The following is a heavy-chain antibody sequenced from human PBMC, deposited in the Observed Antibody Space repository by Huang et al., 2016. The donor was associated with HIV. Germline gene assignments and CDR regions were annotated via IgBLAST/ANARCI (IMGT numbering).Heavy chain of an antibody. CDR1: GGSFTNYY. Sequence: QQQLQQWGAGLLKPSETLSLTCAVYGGSFTNYYWGWIRQPPGKGLEWIGVINNGGSTQYSPSLKSRVTISVDTSKNQVSLKLTSVSAADTAVYYCVRGPRYVSADWYARLRNYWFFDLWGRGSLVSVSS. CDR2: INNGGST. V-gene: IGHV4-34*01. CDR3: VRGPRYVSADWYARLRNYWFFDL. J-gene: IGHJ2*01. D-gene: IGHD3-9*01.